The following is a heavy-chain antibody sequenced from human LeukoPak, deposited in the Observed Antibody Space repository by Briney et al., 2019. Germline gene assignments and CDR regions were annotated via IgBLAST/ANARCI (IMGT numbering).Heavy chain of an antibody. D-gene: IGHD2-21*01. V-gene: IGHV4-30-2*01. CDR3: ARGPTVVVSANGFDP. Sequence: PSETLSLTCAVSGGSISSGGYSWNWIRQPPGKGLEWIGDIYHSGGTYYNPSLKSRVTISVDKSKNQFSLKLSSVTAADTAVYYCARGPTVVVSANGFDPWGQGTLVTVSS. CDR2: IYHSGGT. J-gene: IGHJ5*02. CDR1: GGSISSGGYS.